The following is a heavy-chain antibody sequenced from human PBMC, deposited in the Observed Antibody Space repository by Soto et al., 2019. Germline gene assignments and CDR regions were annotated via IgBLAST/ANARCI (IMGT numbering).Heavy chain of an antibody. CDR2: IWNDGSNK. CDR3: ARDGQQLAPYALAV. V-gene: IGHV3-33*01. CDR1: GFTFSNHA. D-gene: IGHD6-13*01. J-gene: IGHJ6*02. Sequence: QVQLVESGGGVVQPGTSLRLSCTTSGFTFSNHAMHWVRQAPGKGLVWVAQIWNDGSNKYYADSVKGRFTISRDNSRNMVYVPMNSLRVEDTAVYSCARDGQQLAPYALAVWGQGTAVTVSS.